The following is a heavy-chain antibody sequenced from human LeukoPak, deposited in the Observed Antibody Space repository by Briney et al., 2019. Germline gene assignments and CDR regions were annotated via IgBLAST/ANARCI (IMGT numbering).Heavy chain of an antibody. D-gene: IGHD2-2*03. Sequence: GGSLRLSCAASGFTFSKYAMTWVRQAPGKGLEWVSGIGGSGTRTYYADSVKGRFTISRDNSKNTPYLQMNSLRDEDTAVYYCAKDSHWILFDDWGQGTLVTVSS. CDR2: IGGSGTRT. CDR3: AKDSHWILFDD. J-gene: IGHJ4*02. CDR1: GFTFSKYA. V-gene: IGHV3-23*01.